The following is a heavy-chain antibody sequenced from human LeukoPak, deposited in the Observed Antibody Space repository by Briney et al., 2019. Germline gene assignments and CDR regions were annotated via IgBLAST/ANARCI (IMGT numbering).Heavy chain of an antibody. CDR2: INSDGSST. V-gene: IGHV3-74*01. CDR1: GFTFSSYW. D-gene: IGHD5-12*01. Sequence: GGSLRLSCAASGFTFSSYWMHWVRQAPGKGLVWVSRINSDGSSTNYADSVKGRFTISRDNAKNTLYLQMNSLRAEDTAVYYCARVSGYDTLYYWGQGTLVTVSS. J-gene: IGHJ4*02. CDR3: ARVSGYDTLYY.